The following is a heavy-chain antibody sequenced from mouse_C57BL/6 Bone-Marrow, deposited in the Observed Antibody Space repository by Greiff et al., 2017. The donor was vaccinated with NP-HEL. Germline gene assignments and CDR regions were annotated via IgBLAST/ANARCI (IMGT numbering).Heavy chain of an antibody. CDR3: ARDKLRRNYYAMDY. J-gene: IGHJ4*01. CDR1: GFTFSSYA. V-gene: IGHV5-4*01. CDR2: ISDGGSYT. Sequence: EVKLMESGGGLVKPGGSLKLSCAASGFTFSSYAMSWVRQTPEKRLEWVATISDGGSYTYYPDNVKGRFTISRDNAKNNLYLQMSHLQSEDTAMYYCARDKLRRNYYAMDYWGQGTSVTVSS. D-gene: IGHD2-4*01.